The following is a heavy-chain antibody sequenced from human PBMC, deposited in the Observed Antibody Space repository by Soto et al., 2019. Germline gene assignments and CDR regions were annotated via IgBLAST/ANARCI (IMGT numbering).Heavy chain of an antibody. Sequence: GSLRLSCAASGFTFSSYAMHWVRQAPGKGLEWVAVISYDGSNKNYADSVKGRFTISRDNSKNTLYLQMNSLRAEDTAVYYCARDPLWGTAMVLWYFDLWGRGTLVTVSS. CDR3: ARDPLWGTAMVLWYFDL. CDR2: ISYDGSNK. J-gene: IGHJ2*01. CDR1: GFTFSSYA. D-gene: IGHD5-18*01. V-gene: IGHV3-30-3*01.